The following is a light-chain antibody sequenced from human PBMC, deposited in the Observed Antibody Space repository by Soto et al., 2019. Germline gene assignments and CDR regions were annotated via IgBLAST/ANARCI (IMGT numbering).Light chain of an antibody. Sequence: DIVMTQSPDSLAVSLGERATINCKSSQNVLYNSNNKSYLAWYQQKPGQPPKLLIYWASTRESGVPDRFSGSGSGTDFTLTISNLQAEDVAVYYCQQYYSAPLTFGGGTKVEIK. CDR2: WAS. V-gene: IGKV4-1*01. J-gene: IGKJ4*01. CDR3: QQYYSAPLT. CDR1: QNVLYNSNNKSY.